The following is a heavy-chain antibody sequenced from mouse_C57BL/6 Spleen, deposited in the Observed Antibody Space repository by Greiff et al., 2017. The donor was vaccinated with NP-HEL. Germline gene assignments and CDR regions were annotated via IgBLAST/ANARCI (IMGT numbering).Heavy chain of an antibody. V-gene: IGHV14-1*01. CDR1: GYAFSSYW. CDR2: IDPEDGDT. J-gene: IGHJ3*01. D-gene: IGHD1-1*01. CDR3: TTRNYYGSSYWFAY. Sequence: VQLQQSGAELVKPGASVKISCKASGYAFSSYWMNWVKQRPEQGLEWIGRIDPEDGDTEYAPKFQGKATMTADTSSNTAYLQLSSLTSEDTAVYYCTTRNYYGSSYWFAYWGQGTLVTVSA.